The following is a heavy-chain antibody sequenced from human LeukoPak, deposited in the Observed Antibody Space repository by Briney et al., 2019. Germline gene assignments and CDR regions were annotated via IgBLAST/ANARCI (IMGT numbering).Heavy chain of an antibody. Sequence: GGSLRLSRAASGFTFSSYAMSWVRQAPGKGLEWVSAISGSGGSTYYADSVKGRFTISRDNSKNTLYLQMNSLRAEDTAVYYCASPGIAAAGSIDYWGQGTLVTVSS. V-gene: IGHV3-23*01. CDR2: ISGSGGST. CDR1: GFTFSSYA. CDR3: ASPGIAAAGSIDY. J-gene: IGHJ4*02. D-gene: IGHD6-13*01.